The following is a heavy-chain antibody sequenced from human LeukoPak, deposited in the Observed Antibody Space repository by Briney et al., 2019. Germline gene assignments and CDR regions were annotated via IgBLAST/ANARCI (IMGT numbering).Heavy chain of an antibody. J-gene: IGHJ4*02. V-gene: IGHV3-48*03. CDR3: ARGADGYSYGF. CDR2: ISSSGSTI. CDR1: GFTFSSYE. Sequence: GGSLRLSCAASGFTFSSYEMNWVRQAPGKGLEWVSYISSSGSTIYYADSVKGRFTISSDNAKNSLYLQMNSLRAEDTAVYYCARGADGYSYGFWGQGTLVTVSS. D-gene: IGHD5-18*01.